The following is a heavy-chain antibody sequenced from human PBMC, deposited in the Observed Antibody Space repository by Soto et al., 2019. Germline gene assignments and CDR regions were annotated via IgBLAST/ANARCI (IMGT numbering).Heavy chain of an antibody. V-gene: IGHV4-34*01. J-gene: IGHJ4*02. D-gene: IGHD6-6*01. CDR3: ARGLPSRRLSFDY. CDR2: INHSGST. Sequence: QVQLQQWGAGLLKPSETLSLTCAVYGGSFSGYYWSWIRQPPGKGLEWIGEINHSGSTNHNPSLKSRVTISVDTSKNQFSLKLSSVTAADTAVYYCARGLPSRRLSFDYWGQGTLVTVSS. CDR1: GGSFSGYY.